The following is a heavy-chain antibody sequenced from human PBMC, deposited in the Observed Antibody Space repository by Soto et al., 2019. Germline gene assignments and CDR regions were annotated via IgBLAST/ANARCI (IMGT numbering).Heavy chain of an antibody. CDR3: TTTLSYYDSGGDTWLGY. J-gene: IGHJ4*02. D-gene: IGHD3-22*01. CDR2: IKSKTDGGTT. CDR1: GFTFSNAW. Sequence: EVQLVESGGGLVKPGGSLRLSCAASGFTFSNAWMNWVRQAPGKGLEWVGRIKSKTDGGTTDYAAPVKGRFTISRDDSKSTLYLQMNSLKTEDTAVYYCTTTLSYYDSGGDTWLGYWGQGTLVTVSS. V-gene: IGHV3-15*07.